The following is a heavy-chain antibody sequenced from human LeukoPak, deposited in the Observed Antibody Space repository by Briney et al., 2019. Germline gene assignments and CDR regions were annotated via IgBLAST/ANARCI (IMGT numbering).Heavy chain of an antibody. V-gene: IGHV3-11*04. CDR1: GFTFSDYY. Sequence: GGSLRLSCAASGFTFSDYYMSWIRQAPGKGLEWVSYISSSGSTIYYADSVKGRFTISMDNAKNSLYLQMNSLRAEDTAVYYCARRGTRITIFGVVTKIDYWGQGTLVTVSS. D-gene: IGHD3-3*01. CDR3: ARRGTRITIFGVVTKIDY. CDR2: ISSSGSTI. J-gene: IGHJ4*02.